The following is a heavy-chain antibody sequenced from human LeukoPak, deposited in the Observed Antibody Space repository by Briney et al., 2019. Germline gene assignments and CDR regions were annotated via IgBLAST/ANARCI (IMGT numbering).Heavy chain of an antibody. CDR1: GFTFGDYV. J-gene: IGHJ4*02. CDR3: AKDGGGYDTSGYYYGDY. D-gene: IGHD3-22*01. CDR2: IRSKAYGGTT. Sequence: GRSLRLSCTASGFTFGDYVMSWVRQAPGKGLEWVGFIRSKAYGGTTKNAASVKGRFTISRDDSRSIAYLQMNSLRAEDTAVYYCAKDGGGYDTSGYYYGDYWGQGTLVTVSS. V-gene: IGHV3-49*04.